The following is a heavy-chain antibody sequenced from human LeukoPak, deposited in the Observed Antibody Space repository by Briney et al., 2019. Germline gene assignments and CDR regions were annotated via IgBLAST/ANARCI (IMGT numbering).Heavy chain of an antibody. D-gene: IGHD6-13*01. V-gene: IGHV4-39*07. CDR3: ARDHARGYSSSWYVSFDY. J-gene: IGHJ4*02. Sequence: SETLSLTCTVSGGSISSYYWGWIRQPPGKGLEWIGSIYYSGSTYYSPSLKSRVTISVDTSKNQFSLKLSSVTAADTAVYYCARDHARGYSSSWYVSFDYWGQGTLVTVSS. CDR1: GGSISSYY. CDR2: IYYSGST.